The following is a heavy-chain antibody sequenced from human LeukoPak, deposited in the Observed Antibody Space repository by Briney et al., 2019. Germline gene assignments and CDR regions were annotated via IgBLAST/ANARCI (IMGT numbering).Heavy chain of an antibody. Sequence: SETLSLTCTVSGGSISSSSHYWGWIRQPPGKGLEWIGSIYYSGSTYYNPSLKSRVTISVDTSKNQFSLKLSSVTAADTAVYYCARHGYDFWSGYYRDYYYYYMDVWGKGTTVTVSS. V-gene: IGHV4-39*01. J-gene: IGHJ6*03. CDR3: ARHGYDFWSGYYRDYYYYYMDV. D-gene: IGHD3-3*01. CDR2: IYYSGST. CDR1: GGSISSSSHY.